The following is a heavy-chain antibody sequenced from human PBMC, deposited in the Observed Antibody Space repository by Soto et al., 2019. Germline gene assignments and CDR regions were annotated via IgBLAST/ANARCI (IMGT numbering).Heavy chain of an antibody. CDR1: GGPITSSDYY. CDR2: IYYSGTT. J-gene: IGHJ4*02. V-gene: IGHV4-39*01. CDR3: ARHSCRIAAKYFDY. D-gene: IGHD6-13*01. Sequence: NPSETLSLTCTVSGGPITSSDYYWGWIRQPPGRGLEWIGRIYYSGTTYYNPSLKSRVTISVDTSKNQFSLSLTSVTAADTAGYYCARHSCRIAAKYFDYQGQGTLFTVCS.